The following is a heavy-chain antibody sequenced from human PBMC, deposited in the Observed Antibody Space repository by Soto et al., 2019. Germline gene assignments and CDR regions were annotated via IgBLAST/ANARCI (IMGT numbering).Heavy chain of an antibody. CDR2: INSDGSST. D-gene: IGHD6-19*01. CDR1: GFTFSSYW. Sequence: GSLRLSCAASGFTFSSYWMHWVRQAPGKGLVWVSRINSDGSSTSYADSVKGRFTISRDNAKNTLYLQMNSLRAEDTAVYYCAVAVAGTTAIGYWGQGTLVTVSS. CDR3: AVAVAGTTAIGY. J-gene: IGHJ4*02. V-gene: IGHV3-74*01.